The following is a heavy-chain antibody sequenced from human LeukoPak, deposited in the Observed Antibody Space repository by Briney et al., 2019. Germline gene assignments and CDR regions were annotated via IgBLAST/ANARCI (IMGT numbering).Heavy chain of an antibody. J-gene: IGHJ4*02. V-gene: IGHV4-39*01. CDR1: GGSISGSSYY. CDR2: IYYSGST. D-gene: IGHD1-7*01. CDR3: ARQLWNYAFVDY. Sequence: KSSETLSLTCTVSGGSISGSSYYWGWIRQPPGKGLEWIGSIYYSGSTYYNPSLKSRVTISVDTSKNQFSLKLSSVTAADTAVYYCARQLWNYAFVDYWGQGTLVTVSS.